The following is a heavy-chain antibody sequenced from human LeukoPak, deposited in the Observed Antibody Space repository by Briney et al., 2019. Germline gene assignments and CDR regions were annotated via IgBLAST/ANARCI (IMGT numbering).Heavy chain of an antibody. V-gene: IGHV3-48*03. CDR3: ARDSWDYYYYYGMDV. Sequence: GRSLRPSCAASGFTFSSYEINWVRQAPGQGREWIGFINSSVITTSYTDSVKGRFTNSRDNATSSLYLQMYSLRAEDTAVYYCARDSWDYYYYYGMDVWGQGTTVTVPS. J-gene: IGHJ6*02. CDR2: INSSVITT. CDR1: GFTFSSYE.